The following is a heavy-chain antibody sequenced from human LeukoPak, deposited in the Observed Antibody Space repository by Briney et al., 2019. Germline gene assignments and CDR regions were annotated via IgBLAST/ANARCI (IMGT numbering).Heavy chain of an antibody. CDR2: INWNGGRT. D-gene: IGHD4-11*01. V-gene: IGHV3-20*04. J-gene: IGHJ4*02. Sequence: GGSLRLSCAASGFTFGGYGTSWVRQAPGKGLEWVSGINWNGGRTDYADVVKGRFTISGNNAKNSLHQQMNSLRAEDTALYCCARYDYSNYVGYYDQWGQGTLVTVSS. CDR3: ARYDYSNYVGYYDQ. CDR1: GFTFGGYG.